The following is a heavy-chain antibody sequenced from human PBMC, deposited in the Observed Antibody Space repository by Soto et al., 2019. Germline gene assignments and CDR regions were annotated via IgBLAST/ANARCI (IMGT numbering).Heavy chain of an antibody. CDR3: ARGEQYDFWSGCYIEQYYYYYYMDV. J-gene: IGHJ6*03. V-gene: IGHV1-8*01. CDR2: MNPNSGNT. D-gene: IGHD3-3*01. Sequence: ASVKVSCKASGYTFTSYDINWVRQATGQGLEWMGWMNPNSGNTGYAQKFQGRVTMTRNTSISTAYMELSSLRSEDTAVYYCARGEQYDFWSGCYIEQYYYYYYMDVWGKGTTVTVSS. CDR1: GYTFTSYD.